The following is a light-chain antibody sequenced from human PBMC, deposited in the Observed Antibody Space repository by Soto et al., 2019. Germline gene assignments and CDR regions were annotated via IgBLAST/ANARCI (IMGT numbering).Light chain of an antibody. CDR3: SSYTSSSFYV. V-gene: IGLV2-14*01. CDR2: DVS. CDR1: SSDVGGYNY. Sequence: QSALTQPASVSGSPGQSITISCTGTSSDVGGYNYVSWYQQHPGKAPKLMIYDVSNRPSGVSNRFSGSKSGNTASLTISGLQAEDEADYYCSSYTSSSFYVFGTVTKLTVL. J-gene: IGLJ1*01.